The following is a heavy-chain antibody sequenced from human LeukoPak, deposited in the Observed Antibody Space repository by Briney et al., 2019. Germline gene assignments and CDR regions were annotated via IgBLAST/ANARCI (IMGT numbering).Heavy chain of an antibody. D-gene: IGHD3-22*01. Sequence: GGSLRLSCSGSGFTFSSYPMHWVRQAPGKGLEYVSAITFDGGSTYHADSVKGRFTISRDNSKNTLYLQMSSLRLEDTAIYYCVKALYDSGGYYYAYWGQGTLVTVSS. CDR1: GFTFSSYP. CDR2: ITFDGGST. CDR3: VKALYDSGGYYYAY. J-gene: IGHJ4*02. V-gene: IGHV3-64D*06.